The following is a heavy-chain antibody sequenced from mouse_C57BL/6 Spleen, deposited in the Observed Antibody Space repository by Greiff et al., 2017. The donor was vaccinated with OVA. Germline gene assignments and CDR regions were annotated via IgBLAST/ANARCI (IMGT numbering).Heavy chain of an antibody. CDR3: TRYYYGSSYAMDY. CDR1: GFNIKDYY. V-gene: IGHV14-1*01. CDR2: IDPEDGDT. Sequence: VQLQQSGAELVRPGASVKLSCTASGFNIKDYYMHWVKQRPEQGLEWIGRIDPEDGDTEYAPKFQGKATMTADKSSNTAYLQLSSLTSEDTAVYYGTRYYYGSSYAMDYWGQGTSVTVSS. J-gene: IGHJ4*01. D-gene: IGHD1-1*01.